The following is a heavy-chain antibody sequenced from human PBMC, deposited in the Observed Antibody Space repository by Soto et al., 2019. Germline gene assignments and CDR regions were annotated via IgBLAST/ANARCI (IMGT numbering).Heavy chain of an antibody. J-gene: IGHJ2*01. D-gene: IGHD6-13*01. CDR1: GGSVSGGTHY. CDR3: ARGYRTSWDRFDL. V-gene: IGHV4-61*03. CDR2: IYNSGST. Sequence: QAQLQESGPGPVKPSETLALTCTVSGGSVSGGTHYWSWIRQPPGKGLEWIGDIYNSGSTNYNPSLKSRVPIPVDTSKNHFSLKLSSVTAADTAVYYCARGYRTSWDRFDLWGRGSLVTVSS.